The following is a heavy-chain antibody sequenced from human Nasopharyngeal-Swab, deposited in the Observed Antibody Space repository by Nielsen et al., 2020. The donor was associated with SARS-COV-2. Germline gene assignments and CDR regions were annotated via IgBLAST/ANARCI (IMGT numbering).Heavy chain of an antibody. CDR3: AKTNGAARPY. J-gene: IGHJ4*02. Sequence: GGSLRLSCAASGFTLSTYWMHWVRQAPGKGLVWVARIDPEGRVIDHADSVRGRLTISRDNARNTLYLQMNSLRAEDTAVYYCAKTNGAARPYWGQGTLVTVSS. D-gene: IGHD6-6*01. V-gene: IGHV3-74*01. CDR1: GFTLSTYW. CDR2: IDPEGRVI.